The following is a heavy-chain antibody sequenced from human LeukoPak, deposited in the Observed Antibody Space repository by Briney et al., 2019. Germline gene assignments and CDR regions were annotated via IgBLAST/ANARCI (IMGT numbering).Heavy chain of an antibody. CDR3: ARRAGYSSSWYAS. J-gene: IGHJ4*02. Sequence: GGSLRLSCAASGFTFSSYWMSWVRQAPGKGLEWVANIKQDGSEKYYVDSVKGRFTISRDNAKNSLYLQMNSLRAEDTAVYYCARRAGYSSSWYASWGQGTLVTVSS. D-gene: IGHD6-13*01. CDR1: GFTFSSYW. CDR2: IKQDGSEK. V-gene: IGHV3-7*01.